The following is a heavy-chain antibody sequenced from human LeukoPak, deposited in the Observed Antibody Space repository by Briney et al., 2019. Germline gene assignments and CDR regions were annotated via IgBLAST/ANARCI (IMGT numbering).Heavy chain of an antibody. CDR1: GGSISSGGYY. D-gene: IGHD1-26*01. J-gene: IGHJ5*02. Sequence: PSETLSLTCTVSGGSISSGGYYWSWIRQHPGTGQEWIGYIYYSGSTYYNPSLKSRVTISVDTSKNQFSLKLSSVTAADTAVYYCARNTEGASGFDPWGQGTLVTVSS. CDR3: ARNTEGASGFDP. V-gene: IGHV4-31*03. CDR2: IYYSGST.